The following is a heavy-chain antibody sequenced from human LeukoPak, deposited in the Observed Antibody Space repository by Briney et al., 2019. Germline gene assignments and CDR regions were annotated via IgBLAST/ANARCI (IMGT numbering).Heavy chain of an antibody. CDR3: ARDTDVARGLGY. J-gene: IGHJ4*02. CDR2: IWYDGSNK. Sequence: GGSLRLSCAASGLTFSTYGMHWVRQAPGKGLEWVAVIWYDGSNKYYADSVKGRFTISRDNSKDTLYLQMNSLRAEDTAVYYCARDTDVARGLGYWGQGTLVTVSS. D-gene: IGHD5-12*01. CDR1: GLTFSTYG. V-gene: IGHV3-33*01.